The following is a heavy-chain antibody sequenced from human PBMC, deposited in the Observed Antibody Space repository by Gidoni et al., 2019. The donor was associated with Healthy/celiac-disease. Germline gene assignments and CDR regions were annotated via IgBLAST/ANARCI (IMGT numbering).Heavy chain of an antibody. CDR2: IRSKANSYAT. CDR3: TRLDSSSWQ. J-gene: IGHJ4*02. Sequence: EVQLVESGGGLVQPGGSLKLSCAASGFTFSGSAMPWVRQASGKGLEWVGRIRSKANSYATAYAASVKGRFTISRDDSKNTAYLQMNSLKTEDTAVYYCTRLDSSSWQWGQGTLVTVSS. D-gene: IGHD6-13*01. V-gene: IGHV3-73*01. CDR1: GFTFSGSA.